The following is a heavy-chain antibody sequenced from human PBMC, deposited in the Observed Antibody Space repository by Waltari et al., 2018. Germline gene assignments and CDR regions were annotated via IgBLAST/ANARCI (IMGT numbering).Heavy chain of an antibody. Sequence: EVQLVESGGGLVQPGGSLRLSCAASGFTFSSYEMNWVRQAPGKGLEWVSYISSSGSTIYYADAVKGRFTISRDNAKNSLYLQMNSLRAEDTAVYYCARGGDYGDYAVDYWGQGTLVTVSS. CDR2: ISSSGSTI. D-gene: IGHD4-17*01. CDR1: GFTFSSYE. J-gene: IGHJ4*02. V-gene: IGHV3-48*03. CDR3: ARGGDYGDYAVDY.